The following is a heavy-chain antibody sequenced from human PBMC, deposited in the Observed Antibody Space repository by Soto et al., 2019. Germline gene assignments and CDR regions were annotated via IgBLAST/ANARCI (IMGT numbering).Heavy chain of an antibody. CDR2: IYYSGST. D-gene: IGHD3-10*01. CDR3: ARASRFGELYLYYYGMDV. V-gene: IGHV4-61*01. Sequence: SETLSLTCTVSGGSVSSGSYYWSWIRQPPGKGLEWIGYIYYSGSTNYNPSLKSRVTISVDTSKNQFSLKLSSVTAADTAVYYCARASRFGELYLYYYGMDVWGQGTTVTVS. J-gene: IGHJ6*02. CDR1: GGSVSSGSYY.